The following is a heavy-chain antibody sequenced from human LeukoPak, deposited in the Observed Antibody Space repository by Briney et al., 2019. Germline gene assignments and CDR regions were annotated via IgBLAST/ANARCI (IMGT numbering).Heavy chain of an antibody. D-gene: IGHD3-16*01. J-gene: IGHJ4*02. CDR3: ASDGSIRLGELFGPYFDY. V-gene: IGHV1-46*01. CDR1: GYTFTSYY. CDR2: INPSGGST. Sequence: ASVKVSCKASGYTFTSYYMHWVRQAPGQGLEWMGIINPSGGSTSYAQKFQGRVTMTRDTSISTAYMELSRLRSDDTAVYYCASDGSIRLGELFGPYFDYWGQGTLVTVSS.